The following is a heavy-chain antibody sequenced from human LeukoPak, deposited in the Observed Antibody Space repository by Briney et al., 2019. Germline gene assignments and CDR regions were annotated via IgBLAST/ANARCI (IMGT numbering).Heavy chain of an antibody. Sequence: GGSLRLSCAASGFTFSNYGMHWVRQAPGKGLEWVAFIVYDGSNKYYADSVKGRFTISRDNSKNTLYLQMNSLRAEDTAVYYCARGDEASAFRPYDDWGQGILVTVSS. CDR2: IVYDGSNK. CDR1: GFTFSNYG. D-gene: IGHD2-21*02. CDR3: ARGDEASAFRPYDD. J-gene: IGHJ4*02. V-gene: IGHV3-30*02.